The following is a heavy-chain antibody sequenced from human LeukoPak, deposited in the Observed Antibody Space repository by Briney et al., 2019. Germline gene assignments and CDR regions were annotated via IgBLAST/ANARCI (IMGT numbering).Heavy chain of an antibody. CDR3: AKVPPYRVGATTFDY. CDR2: ISYDGSNK. D-gene: IGHD1-26*01. V-gene: IGHV3-30*04. J-gene: IGHJ4*02. Sequence: PWGALRLSCAASGFTFSSYAMHWVRQAPGKGLEWVAVISYDGSNKYYTDSVKGRFTISRDNSKDTLYLQMSTLRAEDTAVYYCAKVPPYRVGATTFDYWGQGTLVTVSS. CDR1: GFTFSSYA.